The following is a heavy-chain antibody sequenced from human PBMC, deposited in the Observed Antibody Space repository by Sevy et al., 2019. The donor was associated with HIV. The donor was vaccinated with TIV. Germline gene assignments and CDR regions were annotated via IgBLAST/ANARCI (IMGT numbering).Heavy chain of an antibody. D-gene: IGHD5-18*01. CDR3: AREGVGGYSYSLDY. CDR2: ISSNGGST. CDR1: GFSFSSYA. Sequence: GGSLRLSCAASGFSFSSYALHWVRQAPGKGLEYVSAISSNGGSTYYADSVKGRFTISRDNSKNTLYLQVGSLRAEDMAVYYCAREGVGGYSYSLDYWGQGTLVTVSS. V-gene: IGHV3-64*02. J-gene: IGHJ4*02.